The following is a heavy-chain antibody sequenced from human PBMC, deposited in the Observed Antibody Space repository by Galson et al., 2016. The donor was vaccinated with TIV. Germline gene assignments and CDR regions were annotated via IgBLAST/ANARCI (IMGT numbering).Heavy chain of an antibody. CDR1: GFTFGDYA. CDR2: IRNKAYGGTT. J-gene: IGHJ4*02. CDR3: TRDTTRDIILIPAGMNDY. Sequence: SLRLSCAASGFTFGDYAMSWVRQAPGKGLEWVGFIRNKAYGGTTEYAASVKGRFTISRDDSKSIASLQMNSLKTEDTAVYYCTRDTTRDIILIPAGMNDYWGQGTLVTVSS. D-gene: IGHD2-2*01. V-gene: IGHV3-49*04.